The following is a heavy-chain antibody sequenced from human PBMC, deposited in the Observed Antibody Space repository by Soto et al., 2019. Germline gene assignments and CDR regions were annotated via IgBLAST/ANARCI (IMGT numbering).Heavy chain of an antibody. CDR3: ARLRIASNNYKWFDP. V-gene: IGHV4-31*03. Sequence: SETLSLTGSLSGAALNSGNYYWSWIRQVPGKGLEWIGHIYVTGAVDYNPSLRDRITISQDTSERQFSLNLRLVTAADTAVYYCARLRIASNNYKWFDPWGQGTLVTVSS. CDR2: IYVTGAV. D-gene: IGHD1-20*01. J-gene: IGHJ5*02. CDR1: GAALNSGNYY.